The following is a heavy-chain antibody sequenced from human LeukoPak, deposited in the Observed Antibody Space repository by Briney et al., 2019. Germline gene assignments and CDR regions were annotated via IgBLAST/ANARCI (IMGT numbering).Heavy chain of an antibody. J-gene: IGHJ4*02. CDR1: GYTFTGYY. Sequence: ASVKVSCKASGYTFTGYYMHWVRQAPGQGLEWMGWINPNSGGTNYAQKFQGRVTMTRDTSISTAYMELSRLRSDDTAVYYWARGSDSGYFNLDYWGQGTRVTVAS. CDR2: INPNSGGT. V-gene: IGHV1-2*02. CDR3: ARGSDSGYFNLDY. D-gene: IGHD5-12*01.